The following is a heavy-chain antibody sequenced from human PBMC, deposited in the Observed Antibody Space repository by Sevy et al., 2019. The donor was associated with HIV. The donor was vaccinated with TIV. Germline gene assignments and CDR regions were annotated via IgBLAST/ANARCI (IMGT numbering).Heavy chain of an antibody. D-gene: IGHD3-22*01. CDR1: GFTFSSYG. CDR3: AKERTVSYYYYGMDV. CDR2: ISYDGSNK. V-gene: IGHV3-30*18. Sequence: GGSLRLSCAASGFTFSSYGMHWVRQAPGKGLEWVAVISYDGSNKYYADSVKGRFTMSRDNSKNTLYLQMNSLRAEDTAVYHCAKERTVSYYYYGMDVWGQGTTVTVSS. J-gene: IGHJ6*02.